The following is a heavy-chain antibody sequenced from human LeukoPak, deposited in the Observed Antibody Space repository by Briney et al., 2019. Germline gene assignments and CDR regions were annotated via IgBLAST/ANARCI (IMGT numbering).Heavy chain of an antibody. D-gene: IGHD3-22*01. Sequence: GGSLSLSCAAYGISFSSHCMHWIRQAPGKGLEWVAVIRYDGSNIYYADSVKGRFTISRDNSKNTLYLQMNSMRAEDTALYYCARARNDYDSNGFSFLDYWGEGPLVVVS. V-gene: IGHV3-33*01. J-gene: IGHJ4*02. CDR3: ARARNDYDSNGFSFLDY. CDR2: IRYDGSNI. CDR1: GISFSSHC.